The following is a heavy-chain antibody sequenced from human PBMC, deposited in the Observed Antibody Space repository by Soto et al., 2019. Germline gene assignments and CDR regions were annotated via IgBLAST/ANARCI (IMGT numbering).Heavy chain of an antibody. CDR2: ISGSGGST. Sequence: GGSLRLSCAASGFTFSSYAMSWVRQAPGKGLEWVSAISGSGGSTYYADSVKGRFTTSRDNSKNTLYLQMNSLRAEDTAVYYCAKETKLSGFWSGYQPMDVWGQGITVTVSS. J-gene: IGHJ6*02. V-gene: IGHV3-23*01. CDR3: AKETKLSGFWSGYQPMDV. CDR1: GFTFSSYA. D-gene: IGHD3-3*01.